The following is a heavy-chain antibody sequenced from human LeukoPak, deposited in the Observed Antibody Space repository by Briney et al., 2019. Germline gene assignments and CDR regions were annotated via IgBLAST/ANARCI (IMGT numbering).Heavy chain of an antibody. J-gene: IGHJ5*02. CDR2: IYYSGST. V-gene: IGHV4-39*01. D-gene: IGHD1-1*01. CDR3: ARQEVPRIGNWFDP. CDR1: GGSISSTTSY. Sequence: SETLSLTCAVSGGSISSTTSYWGWIRQPPGKGLEWIGSIYYSGSTYYNPSLKSRVTISVDTSKNQFSLKLSSVTAADTAVYYCARQEVPRIGNWFDPWGQGTLVTVSS.